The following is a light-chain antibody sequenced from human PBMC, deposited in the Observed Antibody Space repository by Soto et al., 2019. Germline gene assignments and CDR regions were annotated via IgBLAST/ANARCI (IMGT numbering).Light chain of an antibody. V-gene: IGKV3-20*01. CDR3: QQYNNSPEYT. Sequence: EMVLTQSPGTLSLSPGERATLSCKASQSVTSRYLAWYQQKPGQAPRHLIYGASSRATGIPDRFSGSGSGTDFTLTISRLEPEDFAVYFCQQYNNSPEYTFDQGTKLEIK. J-gene: IGKJ2*01. CDR2: GAS. CDR1: QSVTSRY.